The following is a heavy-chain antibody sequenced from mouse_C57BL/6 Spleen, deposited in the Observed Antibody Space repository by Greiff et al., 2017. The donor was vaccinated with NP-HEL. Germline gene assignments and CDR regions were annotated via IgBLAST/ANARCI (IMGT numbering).Heavy chain of an antibody. CDR3: ARDDYGNPFDY. D-gene: IGHD2-1*01. Sequence: VQLKESGPGLVKPSQSLSLTCSVTGYSITSGYYWNWIRQFPGNKLEWMGYISYDGSNNYNPSLKNRISITRDTSKNQFFLKLNSVTTEDTATYYCARDDYGNPFDYWGQGTTLTVSS. J-gene: IGHJ2*01. V-gene: IGHV3-6*01. CDR2: ISYDGSN. CDR1: GYSITSGYY.